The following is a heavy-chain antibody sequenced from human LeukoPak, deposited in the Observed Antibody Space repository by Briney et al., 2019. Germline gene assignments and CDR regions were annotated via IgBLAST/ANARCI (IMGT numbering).Heavy chain of an antibody. D-gene: IGHD6-13*01. V-gene: IGHV1-2*02. J-gene: IGHJ4*02. CDR1: GYTFTGYY. CDR3: ARDLGYSSSWIH. CDR2: INPNSGGT. Sequence: GASAKVSCKASGYTFTGYYMHWVRQAPGQGLEWMGWINPNSGGTNYAQKFQGRVTMTRDTSISTAYMELSRLRSDDTAVYYCARDLGYSSSWIHWGQGTLVTVSS.